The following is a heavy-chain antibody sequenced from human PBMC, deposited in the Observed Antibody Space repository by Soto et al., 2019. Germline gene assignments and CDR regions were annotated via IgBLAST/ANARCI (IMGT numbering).Heavy chain of an antibody. Sequence: PGESLKISCAASGFTFSSYAMSWVRQAPGKGLEWVSAISGSGGSTYYADSVKGRFTISRDNSKNTLYLQMNSLRAEDTAVYYCAKCVALYCSGGSCYQYYYYYYMDVWGKGTTVTVSS. D-gene: IGHD2-15*01. CDR1: GFTFSSYA. CDR3: AKCVALYCSGGSCYQYYYYYYMDV. CDR2: ISGSGGST. V-gene: IGHV3-23*01. J-gene: IGHJ6*03.